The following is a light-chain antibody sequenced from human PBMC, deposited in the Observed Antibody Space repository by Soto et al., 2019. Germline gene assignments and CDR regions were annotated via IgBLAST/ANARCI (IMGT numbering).Light chain of an antibody. CDR2: GAS. CDR3: QQYGDSLLT. Sequence: EIVLTQSPGTLSLSPGERATLSCRASQSVSNNYLAWYQQQPGQAPRLLIYGASNRATGTPARFSGSGSGTDFTLIISRLEPEDFAVYYCQQYGDSLLTFGQGTKVDIK. CDR1: QSVSNNY. J-gene: IGKJ1*01. V-gene: IGKV3-20*01.